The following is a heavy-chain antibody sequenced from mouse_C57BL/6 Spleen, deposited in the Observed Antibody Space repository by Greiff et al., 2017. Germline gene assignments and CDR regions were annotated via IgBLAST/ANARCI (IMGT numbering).Heavy chain of an antibody. Sequence: EVMLVESGAGLVKPGGSLKLSCAASGFTFSSYAMSWVRQTPEKRLEWVAYISSGGDYIYYADPVKGRFTISRDNARNTLYLQMSSLKSEYTAMYYWTRGYHFDYWGQGTTLTVSS. J-gene: IGHJ2*01. CDR3: TRGYHFDY. CDR2: ISSGGDYI. V-gene: IGHV5-9-1*02. CDR1: GFTFSSYA. D-gene: IGHD1-2*01.